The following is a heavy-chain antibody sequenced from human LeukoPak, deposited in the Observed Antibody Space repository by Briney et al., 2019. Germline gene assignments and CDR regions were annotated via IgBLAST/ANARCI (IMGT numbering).Heavy chain of an antibody. V-gene: IGHV1-24*01. CDR2: FDPEDGET. CDR1: GYTLTELS. CDR3: ARKGDGTSSSHDTLDI. J-gene: IGHJ3*02. Sequence: ASVKVSCKVSGYTLTELSMHWVRQAPGKGLEWMGGFDPEDGETIYAQKFQGRVTMTEDTSTDTAYMELSSLRSDDTAVYYCARKGDGTSSSHDTLDIWGQGTMVTVSS. D-gene: IGHD1-26*01.